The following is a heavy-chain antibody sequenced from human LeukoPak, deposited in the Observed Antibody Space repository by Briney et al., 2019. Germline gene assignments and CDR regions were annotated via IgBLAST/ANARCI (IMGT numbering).Heavy chain of an antibody. V-gene: IGHV4-38-2*02. D-gene: IGHD4-23*01. CDR3: ARGRSGYGGNSGIASCDY. CDR2: IYHTGTI. J-gene: IGHJ4*02. CDR1: GDSISNGYY. Sequence: SETLSLTCTVSGDSISNGYYWGWIRQPPGKGLEWIGSIYHTGTIYYNPSLKSRVTISVDTSNNQFSLKVRSVTAADTAVYYCARGRSGYGGNSGIASCDYWGQGTLVVVSS.